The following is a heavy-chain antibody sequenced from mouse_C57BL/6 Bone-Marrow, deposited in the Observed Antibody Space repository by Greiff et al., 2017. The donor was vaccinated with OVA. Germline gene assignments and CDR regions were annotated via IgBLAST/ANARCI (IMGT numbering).Heavy chain of an antibody. V-gene: IGHV3-6*01. D-gene: IGHD2-3*01. CDR1: GYSITSGYY. CDR2: ISYDGSN. Sequence: ESGPGLVKPSQSLSLTCSVTGYSITSGYYWNWIRQFPGNKLEWMGYISYDGSNNYNPSLKNRISITRDTSKNQFFLKLNSVTTEDTATYYCARSERMDYFDYWGQGTTLTVSS. CDR3: ARSERMDYFDY. J-gene: IGHJ2*01.